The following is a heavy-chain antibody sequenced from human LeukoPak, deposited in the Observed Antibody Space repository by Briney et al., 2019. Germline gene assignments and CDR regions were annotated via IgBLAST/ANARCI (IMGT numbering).Heavy chain of an antibody. Sequence: ASVKVSCKASGYTFTNYDINWVRQATGQGLEWRGWMNPNSGNTGYAQKFQGRVTMTRNTSISTAYMELSSLRSEDTAVYYCARRRGSLRYYYYMDVWGKGTTVTVSS. CDR3: ARRRGSLRYYYYMDV. CDR1: GYTFTNYD. D-gene: IGHD4-17*01. J-gene: IGHJ6*03. CDR2: MNPNSGNT. V-gene: IGHV1-8*01.